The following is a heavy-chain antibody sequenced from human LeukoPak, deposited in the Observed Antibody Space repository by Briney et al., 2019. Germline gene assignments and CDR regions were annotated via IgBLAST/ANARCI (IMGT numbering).Heavy chain of an antibody. J-gene: IGHJ4*02. CDR2: IYYSGST. V-gene: IGHV4-59*12. D-gene: IGHD2-15*01. CDR1: GGSISSYY. CDR3: ARGRRCSGGSCYFDY. Sequence: TSETLSLTCTVSGGSISSYYWSWIRQPPGKGLEWIGYIYYSGSTNYNPSLKSRVTMSVDTSKNQFSLKLSSVTAADTAVYYCARGRRCSGGSCYFDYWGQGTLVTVSS.